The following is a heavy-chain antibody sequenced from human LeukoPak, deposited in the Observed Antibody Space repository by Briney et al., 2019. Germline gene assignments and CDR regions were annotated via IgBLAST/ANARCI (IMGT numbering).Heavy chain of an antibody. V-gene: IGHV3-23*01. CDR2: ISGSGGST. Sequence: GASLLLSCAAAGSTFSSDAISCVRQAPGEGLEWVSAISGSGGSTYYEDSVKGRFTISRDNSKNTLYLQMNSMRAEGRAVYYGAKAYDFWSGIDYWGQGTLATVSS. CDR3: AKAYDFWSGIDY. CDR1: GSTFSSDA. J-gene: IGHJ4*02. D-gene: IGHD3-3*01.